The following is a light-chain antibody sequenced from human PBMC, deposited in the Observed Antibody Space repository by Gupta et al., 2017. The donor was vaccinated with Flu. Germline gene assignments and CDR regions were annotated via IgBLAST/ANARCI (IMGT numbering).Light chain of an antibody. Sequence: DIHMTQSPSSVSASVGDRVTITCPASQAISNYLTWYQQKPRIVPILLIYSPSTSLSPVPSPFSGSGSLTDFTLTIISLLPPDVPTSYCQMDNSARLTFGGGTKVEIK. CDR1: QAISNY. J-gene: IGKJ4*01. CDR2: SPS. V-gene: IGKV1-27*01. CDR3: QMDNSARLT.